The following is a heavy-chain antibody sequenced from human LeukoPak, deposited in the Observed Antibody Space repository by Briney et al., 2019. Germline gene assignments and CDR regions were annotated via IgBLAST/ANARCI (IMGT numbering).Heavy chain of an antibody. D-gene: IGHD3-3*01. Sequence: GGSLRLSCAASGFTFSIFGMSWIRKAPGKGLEWVSGISNGGTNTYYTDSVKGRFTISRDNSRNTLYLQMNSLRADDTARYYCAKDFVYGSRFPRPLDYWGQGTLVTVSS. CDR2: ISNGGTNT. CDR1: GFTFSIFG. CDR3: AKDFVYGSRFPRPLDY. V-gene: IGHV3-23*01. J-gene: IGHJ4*02.